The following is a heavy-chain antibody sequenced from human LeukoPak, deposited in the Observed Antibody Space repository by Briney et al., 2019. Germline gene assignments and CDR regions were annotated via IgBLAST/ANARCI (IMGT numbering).Heavy chain of an antibody. V-gene: IGHV4-39*01. D-gene: IGHD3-22*01. CDR2: IYYSGTT. Sequence: SEPLSLPFTVSGGSISSSRYYWDSIRQPPGKGLEWIGTIYYSGTTYYNPSLKSRVTISVDTSRNQFSLKLSSVTATDTAVYYCARMIGDDAFDIWGQGTMVTVSS. CDR3: ARMIGDDAFDI. CDR1: GGSISSSRYY. J-gene: IGHJ3*02.